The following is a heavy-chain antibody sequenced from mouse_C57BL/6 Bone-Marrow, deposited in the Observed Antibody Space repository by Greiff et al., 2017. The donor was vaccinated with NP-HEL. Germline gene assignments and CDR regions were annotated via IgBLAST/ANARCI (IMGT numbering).Heavy chain of an antibody. Sequence: EVQLVEPGGGLVRPGGSLKLSCAASGFTFSSYAMSWVRQTPEKRLEWVATISDGGSYTYYPDNVKGRFTISRDNAKNNQYLQMSHLKAEDTAMYYCARLGQWYFDVWGTGTTVTVSS. CDR3: ARLGQWYFDV. CDR1: GFTFSSYA. J-gene: IGHJ1*03. V-gene: IGHV5-4*01. CDR2: ISDGGSYT. D-gene: IGHD3-3*01.